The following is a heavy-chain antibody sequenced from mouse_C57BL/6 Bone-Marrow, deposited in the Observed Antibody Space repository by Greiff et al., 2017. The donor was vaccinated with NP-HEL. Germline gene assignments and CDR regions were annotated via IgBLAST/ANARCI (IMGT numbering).Heavy chain of an antibody. J-gene: IGHJ4*01. CDR3: ARGRYSNYVRPIAMDY. CDR2: INPNNGGT. Sequence: EVQLQQSGPELVKPGASVKIPCKASGYTFTDYNMDWVKQSHGKSLEWIGDINPNNGGTIYNQKFKGKATLTVDKSSSTAYMELRSLTSEDTAVYYCARGRYSNYVRPIAMDYWGQGTSVTVSS. D-gene: IGHD2-5*01. CDR1: GYTFTDYN. V-gene: IGHV1-18*01.